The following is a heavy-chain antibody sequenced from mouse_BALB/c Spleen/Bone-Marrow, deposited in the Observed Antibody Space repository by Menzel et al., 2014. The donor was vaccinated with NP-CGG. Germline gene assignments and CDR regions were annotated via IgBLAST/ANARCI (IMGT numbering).Heavy chain of an antibody. Sequence: QVQLQQPGPELVKPGASVRISCKASGYTFTSYYLHWVRQRPGQGLEWIGWIYPGDFNTKYNEKLKGKATLTADKSSSTASMQVSSLTSEDSAVYFCARKSQRAYDSMNYWGQGTSVTVSS. CDR1: GYTFTSYY. J-gene: IGHJ4*01. V-gene: IGHV1S56*01. D-gene: IGHD2-4*01. CDR2: IYPGDFNT. CDR3: ARKSQRAYDSMNY.